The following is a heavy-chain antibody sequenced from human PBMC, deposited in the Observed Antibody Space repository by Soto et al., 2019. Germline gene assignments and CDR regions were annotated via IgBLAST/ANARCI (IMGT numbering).Heavy chain of an antibody. Sequence: QVQLQESGPGLVKPSQTLSLTCTVSGGSISSGGYYWSWIRQHPGKGLEWIGYIYYSGSTYYNPSLKSRVTMSVDPSKSQFSLKPSSVTVADTSVYYCGRGRYWFGGVDHWGQGTLVTVSS. CDR1: GGSISSGGYY. J-gene: IGHJ4*02. CDR3: GRGRYWFGGVDH. CDR2: IYYSGST. D-gene: IGHD3-16*01. V-gene: IGHV4-31*03.